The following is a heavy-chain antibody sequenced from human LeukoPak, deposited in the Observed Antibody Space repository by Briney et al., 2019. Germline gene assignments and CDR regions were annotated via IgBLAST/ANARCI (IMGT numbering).Heavy chain of an antibody. Sequence: SETLSLTCAVYGGSFSGYYWSWIRQPPGKGLEWIGEINHSGSTNYNPSLKSRVTISVDTSKNQCSLKLTSVSAADTAVYYCARLKLGAYFDLWGRGTLVTVSS. V-gene: IGHV4-34*01. D-gene: IGHD3-16*01. CDR3: ARLKLGAYFDL. CDR1: GGSFSGYY. J-gene: IGHJ2*01. CDR2: INHSGST.